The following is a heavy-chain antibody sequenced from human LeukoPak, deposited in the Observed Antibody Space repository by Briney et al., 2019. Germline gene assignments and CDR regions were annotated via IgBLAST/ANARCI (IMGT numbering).Heavy chain of an antibody. CDR3: VREGGGTTPYDC. J-gene: IGHJ4*02. D-gene: IGHD1-7*01. Sequence: PGGSLRLSCAASGFTLSDYWMNWVRQAPGKGPVWVSHISPDGRNIAYADSVKGRFTISRDSAKNTLYLQMNSLRVGDTAVYYCVREGGGTTPYDCWGQGTLVTASS. CDR2: ISPDGRNI. CDR1: GFTLSDYW. V-gene: IGHV3-74*01.